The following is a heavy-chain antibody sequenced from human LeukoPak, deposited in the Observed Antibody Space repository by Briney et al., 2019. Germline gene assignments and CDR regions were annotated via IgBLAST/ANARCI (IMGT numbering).Heavy chain of an antibody. CDR2: ISSSSSYI. CDR1: GFTFSSYS. D-gene: IGHD5-12*01. J-gene: IGHJ4*02. CDR3: AKGDPGTVATIGVDY. V-gene: IGHV3-21*01. Sequence: GGSLRLSCAASGFTFSSYSMSWVRQAPGKGLEWVSSISSSSSYIYYADSVKGRFTISRDNAKNSLYLQMNSLRAEDTAVYYCAKGDPGTVATIGVDYWGQGTLVTVSS.